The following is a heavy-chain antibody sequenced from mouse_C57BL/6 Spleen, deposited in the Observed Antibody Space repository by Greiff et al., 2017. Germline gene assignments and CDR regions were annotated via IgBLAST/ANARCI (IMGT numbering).Heavy chain of an antibody. Sequence: EVQGVESGEGLVKPGGSLKLSCAASGFTFSSYAMSWVRQTPEKRLEWVAYISSGGDYIYYADTVKGRFTISRDNARNTLYLQMSSLKSEDTAMYYCTRGYDYGRYYFDYWGQGTTLTVSS. D-gene: IGHD2-4*01. V-gene: IGHV5-9-1*02. J-gene: IGHJ2*01. CDR2: ISSGGDYI. CDR3: TRGYDYGRYYFDY. CDR1: GFTFSSYA.